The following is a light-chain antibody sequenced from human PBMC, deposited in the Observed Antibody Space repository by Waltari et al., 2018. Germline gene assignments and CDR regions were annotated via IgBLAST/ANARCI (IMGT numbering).Light chain of an antibody. CDR2: YRSDSEN. V-gene: IGLV5-45*01. CDR3: MILYNRAVV. J-gene: IGLJ2*01. Sequence: QAVLTQPAFLSASPGASASLTCTARSDINIGTYKIYWYKQRPGSPPQFLLKYRSDSENQQGSGVPSRFSGSKDISANAGILLISGLQSEDEADYYCMILYNRAVVFGGGTKLTVL. CDR1: SDINIGTYK.